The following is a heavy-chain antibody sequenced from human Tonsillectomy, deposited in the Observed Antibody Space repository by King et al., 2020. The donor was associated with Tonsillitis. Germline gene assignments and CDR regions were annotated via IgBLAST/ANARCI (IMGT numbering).Heavy chain of an antibody. V-gene: IGHV3-30-3*01. D-gene: IGHD3-22*01. J-gene: IGHJ4*02. CDR3: ARDYYDSSGLDY. CDR2: ISYDGSNK. Sequence: QLVQSGGGVVQPGRSLRLSCAASGFTLSFFAMHWVRQAPGKGLEWVAVISYDGSNKYYADSVKGRFTISRDNSKNTLYLQMNSLRLDDTAVYYCARDYYDSSGLDYWGQGTLVTVSS. CDR1: GFTLSFFA.